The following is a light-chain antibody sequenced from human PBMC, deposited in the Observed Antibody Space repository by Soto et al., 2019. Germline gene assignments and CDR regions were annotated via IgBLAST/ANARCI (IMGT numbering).Light chain of an antibody. CDR2: AAS. Sequence: DIQLTQSPSFLSASVGDRVTIPCRASQGISSYLAWYQQKPGKAPKLLIYAASTLQTGVPSRFSGSGSGTEFTLTISSLQPEDFATYYCQQINSYPLTFGGGTKVDIK. CDR1: QGISSY. J-gene: IGKJ4*01. CDR3: QQINSYPLT. V-gene: IGKV1-9*01.